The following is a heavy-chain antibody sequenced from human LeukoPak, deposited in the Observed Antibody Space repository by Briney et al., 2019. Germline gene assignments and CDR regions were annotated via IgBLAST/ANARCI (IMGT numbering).Heavy chain of an antibody. CDR2: IYYSGST. CDR3: ARGIYYYGSGSLNWFDP. J-gene: IGHJ5*02. D-gene: IGHD3-10*01. CDR1: GGSMSSYY. V-gene: IGHV4-59*08. Sequence: SETLSLTCTVSGGSMSSYYWSWIRQPPGKGLEWIGYIYYSGSTDYNPSLKSRVTISLDTSKNQFSLKLRSVTAADTAVYYCARGIYYYGSGSLNWFDPWGQGTLVTVSS.